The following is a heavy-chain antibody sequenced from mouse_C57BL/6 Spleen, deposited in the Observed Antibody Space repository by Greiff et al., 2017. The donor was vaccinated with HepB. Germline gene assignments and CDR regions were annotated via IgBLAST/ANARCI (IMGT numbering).Heavy chain of an antibody. CDR3: TRGDYDRGYFDV. CDR1: GYTFTSYW. D-gene: IGHD2-4*01. CDR2: IYPGNSDT. Sequence: EVQLQQSGTVLARPGASVKMSCKTSGYTFTSYWMHWVKQRPGQGLEWIGAIYPGNSDTSYNQKFKGKAKLTAVTSASTAYMGLSSLTNEDSAVYYCTRGDYDRGYFDVWGTGTTVTVSS. V-gene: IGHV1-5*01. J-gene: IGHJ1*03.